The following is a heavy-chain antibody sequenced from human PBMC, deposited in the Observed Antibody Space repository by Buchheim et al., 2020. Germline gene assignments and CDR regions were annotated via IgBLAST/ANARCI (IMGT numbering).Heavy chain of an antibody. CDR1: GFTISSYG. Sequence: QVQLVESGEGVVQPGRSLRLSCAVSGFTISSYGMHWVRQAPGKGLEWVAVISYDGSNKYYADSVKGRFTISRDSSKNTLYLQMNSLRAEDTAVYYCAKLPRGDLFDYWGQGTL. J-gene: IGHJ4*02. V-gene: IGHV3-30*18. D-gene: IGHD3-3*01. CDR2: ISYDGSNK. CDR3: AKLPRGDLFDY.